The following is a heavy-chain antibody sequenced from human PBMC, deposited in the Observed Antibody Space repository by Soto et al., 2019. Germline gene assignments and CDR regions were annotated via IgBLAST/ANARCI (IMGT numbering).Heavy chain of an antibody. Sequence: SLKLSCAASGFTFDDYAMHWVRQAPGKGLEWVSGISWNSGSIGYADSVKGRFTISRDNAKNSLYLQMNSLSAEDTALYYCAKAAAGSPGRAEYFQHWGQGTLVTVSS. J-gene: IGHJ1*01. CDR1: GFTFDDYA. CDR2: ISWNSGSI. CDR3: AKAAAGSPGRAEYFQH. D-gene: IGHD6-13*01. V-gene: IGHV3-9*01.